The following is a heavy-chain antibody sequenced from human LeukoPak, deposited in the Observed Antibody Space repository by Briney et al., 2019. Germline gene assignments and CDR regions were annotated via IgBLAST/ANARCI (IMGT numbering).Heavy chain of an antibody. V-gene: IGHV4-59*02. CDR1: GGSVNSYY. D-gene: IGHD6-13*01. CDR2: IYYSGST. CDR3: ARVTGYMTEDYFDY. Sequence: SETLSLTCTVSGGSVNSYYWSWIRQPPGKGLEWIGYIYYSGSTNYNPSLKSRVTISVDTSKNQFSLRLSSVTAADTAVYYCARVTGYMTEDYFDYWGQGTLITVSS. J-gene: IGHJ4*02.